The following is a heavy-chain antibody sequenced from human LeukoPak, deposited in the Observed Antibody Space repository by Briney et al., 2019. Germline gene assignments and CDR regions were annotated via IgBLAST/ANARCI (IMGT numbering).Heavy chain of an antibody. CDR2: IYHSGST. Sequence: SGTLSLTCAVSGGSVSSSNWWSWVRQPPGKGLEWIGEIYHSGSTNYNPSLKSRVTMSVDTSKKQFSLKVTSVTAADTAVYYCARDPASLPNDAFDIWGQGTMVTVSS. V-gene: IGHV4-4*02. D-gene: IGHD2-2*01. CDR3: ARDPASLPNDAFDI. CDR1: GGSVSSSNW. J-gene: IGHJ3*02.